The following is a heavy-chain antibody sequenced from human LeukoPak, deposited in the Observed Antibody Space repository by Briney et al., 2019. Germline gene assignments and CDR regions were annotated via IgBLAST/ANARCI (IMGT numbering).Heavy chain of an antibody. CDR1: GFNFNSYA. CDR3: TKAWAAAGIFDS. J-gene: IGHJ4*02. CDR2: ITHSGGGT. Sequence: GGSLRSSCAASGFNFNSYAMSWVRQAPWKWLAWVSTITHSGGGTFYADSVKGRFTISRDISENTLYLQMKSLRVEDTAVYYCTKAWAAAGIFDSWGLGTLVTVSS. D-gene: IGHD6-13*01. V-gene: IGHV3-23*01.